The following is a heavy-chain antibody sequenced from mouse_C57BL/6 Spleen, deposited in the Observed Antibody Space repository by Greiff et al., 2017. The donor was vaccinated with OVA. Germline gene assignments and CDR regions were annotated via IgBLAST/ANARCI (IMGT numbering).Heavy chain of an antibody. CDR2: ISNGGGST. J-gene: IGHJ1*03. CDR1: GFTFSDYY. D-gene: IGHD4-1*01. Sequence: EVQGVESGGGLVQPGGSLKLSCAASGFTFSDYYMYWVRQTPEKRLEWVAYISNGGGSTYYPDTVKGRFTISRDNAKNTLYLQMSRLKSEDTAMYYCARFNWDWYFDVWGTGTTVTVSS. V-gene: IGHV5-12*01. CDR3: ARFNWDWYFDV.